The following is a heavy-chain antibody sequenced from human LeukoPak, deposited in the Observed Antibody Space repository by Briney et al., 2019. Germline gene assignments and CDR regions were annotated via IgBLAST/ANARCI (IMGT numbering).Heavy chain of an antibody. Sequence: GGSLRLSCAASGFTFNSNVMNWVRQAPGKGLEWVSSITSRGNYIYQADSVKGRFTISRDNAKNSVYLQMNNLRAEDTAVYYCARGRTYDTSGYYVDYWGQGTLVTVSS. D-gene: IGHD3-22*01. V-gene: IGHV3-21*01. CDR3: ARGRTYDTSGYYVDY. CDR2: ITSRGNYI. J-gene: IGHJ4*02. CDR1: GFTFNSNV.